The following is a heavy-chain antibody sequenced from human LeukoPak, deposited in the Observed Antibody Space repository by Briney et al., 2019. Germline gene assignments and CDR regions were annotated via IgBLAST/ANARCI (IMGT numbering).Heavy chain of an antibody. D-gene: IGHD6-13*01. J-gene: IGHJ6*03. CDR3: ARDKVRSYSSSWYAYYYYMDV. Sequence: GASVKVSCKASGYTFTSYDINWVRQATGQGLEWMGWINPNSGGTNYAQKFQGRVTMTRDTSISTAYMELSRLRSDDTAVYYCARDKVRSYSSSWYAYYYYMDVWGKGTTVTISS. CDR1: GYTFTSYD. CDR2: INPNSGGT. V-gene: IGHV1-2*02.